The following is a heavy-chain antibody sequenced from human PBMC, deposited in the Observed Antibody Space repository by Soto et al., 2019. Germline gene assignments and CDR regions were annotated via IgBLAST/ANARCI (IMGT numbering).Heavy chain of an antibody. V-gene: IGHV1-18*04. CDR1: GYTFTSYG. CDR2: VSAYNGNT. CDR3: ARDPHYYDSSDDFDY. Sequence: ASVKVSCKASGYTFTSYGISWVRQAPGQGLEWMGWVSAYNGNTNYAQKLQGRVTMTTDTSTSTAYMELRSLRSDDTAVYYCARDPHYYDSSDDFDYWGQGXLVTVYS. J-gene: IGHJ4*02. D-gene: IGHD3-22*01.